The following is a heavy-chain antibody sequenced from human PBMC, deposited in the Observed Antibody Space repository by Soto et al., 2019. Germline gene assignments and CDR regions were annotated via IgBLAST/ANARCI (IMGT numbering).Heavy chain of an antibody. CDR1: GGTFSNYA. CDR3: ARDLVVVPSTLLGWFDP. V-gene: IGHV1-69*13. J-gene: IGHJ5*02. D-gene: IGHD2-15*01. Sequence: EASVKVSCKASGGTFSNYAINWVRQAPGQGLEWMGGIIPIFDTTNYAQKFQGRVTITADESTSTAFMELSSLRSDDTAVYYCARDLVVVPSTLLGWFDPWGQGTLVTVSS. CDR2: IIPIFDTT.